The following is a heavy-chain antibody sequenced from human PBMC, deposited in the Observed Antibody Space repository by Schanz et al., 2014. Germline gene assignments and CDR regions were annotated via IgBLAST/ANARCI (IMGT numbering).Heavy chain of an antibody. D-gene: IGHD2-21*01. J-gene: IGHJ4*02. Sequence: EVQLVESGGGLVQPGRSLRLSCVASGFRFDDYAMHWVRQAPGKGLEWVSGMSWNAGSLGYGDSVKGRFTTSRDNGKKSMYLQMNSLRAEDTAVYYCAREDCSATSCYFRYWGQGTLVTVSS. CDR2: MSWNAGSL. CDR3: AREDCSATSCYFRY. V-gene: IGHV3-9*01. CDR1: GFRFDDYA.